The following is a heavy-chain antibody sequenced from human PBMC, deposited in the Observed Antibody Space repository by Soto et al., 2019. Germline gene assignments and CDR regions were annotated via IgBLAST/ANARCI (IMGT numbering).Heavy chain of an antibody. CDR2: IYYSENT. D-gene: IGHD4-17*01. V-gene: IGHV4-39*01. J-gene: IGHJ3*02. CDR3: VSTTVTTFIAFDI. Sequence: SDTLSLICTLSGDSIIRSHYYWGWIRQPPGKGLEWIGSIYYSENTYYSPSLKSRVSISLDTSKNQFSLTLSSVTAADTAVYYGVSTTVTTFIAFDIRVHATM. CDR1: GDSIIRSHYY.